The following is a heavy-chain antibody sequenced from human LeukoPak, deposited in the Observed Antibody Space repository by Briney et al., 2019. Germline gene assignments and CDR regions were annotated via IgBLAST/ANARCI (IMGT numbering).Heavy chain of an antibody. D-gene: IGHD6-6*01. CDR3: ASGPSDLGSSSQY. CDR2: INPNTGGT. J-gene: IGHJ4*02. Sequence: ASVKVSCKVSGYTLTELSMHWVRQAPGQGLEWMGWINPNTGGTNYAQKFQGRVTMTTDTSISTAYMELSSLRYDDTAVYYCASGPSDLGSSSQYWGQGTLVTVSS. V-gene: IGHV1-2*02. CDR1: GYTLTELS.